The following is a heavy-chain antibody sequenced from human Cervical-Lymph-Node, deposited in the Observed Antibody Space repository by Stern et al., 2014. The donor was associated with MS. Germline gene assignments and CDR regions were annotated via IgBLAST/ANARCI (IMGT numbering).Heavy chain of an antibody. D-gene: IGHD5/OR15-5a*01. J-gene: IGHJ4*02. CDR1: GFTFTSYA. CDR2: ISYDGNTK. V-gene: IGHV3-30-3*01. Sequence: VQLVESGGGVVQPGRSLRVSCATAGFTFTSYAMNWVRQAPGKGLGWVAVISYDGNTKYYADSVKGRFTISRDNSKNTLFLQMSSLRPEDTAVYYCVRERSSRGFDYWGQGSLVTVSS. CDR3: VRERSSRGFDY.